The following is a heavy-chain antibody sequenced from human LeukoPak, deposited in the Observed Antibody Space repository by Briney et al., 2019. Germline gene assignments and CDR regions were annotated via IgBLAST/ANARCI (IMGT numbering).Heavy chain of an antibody. CDR2: IYYSGST. V-gene: IGHV4-39*01. CDR3: ARRRDLGIAVAGKGYFDY. J-gene: IGHJ4*02. Sequence: SETLSLTCTVSGGSISSSSYYWGWIRQPPGKGLEWIGSIYYSGSTYYNPSLKSRVTISVDTSKNQFSLKLSSVTAADTAVYYCARRRDLGIAVAGKGYFDYWGQGTLVTVSS. D-gene: IGHD6-19*01. CDR1: GGSISSSSYY.